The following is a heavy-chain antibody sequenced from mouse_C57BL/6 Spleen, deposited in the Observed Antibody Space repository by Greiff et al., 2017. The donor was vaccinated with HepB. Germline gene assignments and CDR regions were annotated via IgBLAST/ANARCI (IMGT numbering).Heavy chain of an antibody. D-gene: IGHD2-4*01. Sequence: VQLQQSGAELVRPGASVKLSCTASGFNIKDDYMHWVKQRPEQGLEWIGWIDPENGDTEYASKFQGKATITADTSSNTAYLQLSSLTSEDTAVYYCTTFYDYDEEFAYWGQGTLVTVSA. V-gene: IGHV14-4*01. CDR3: TTFYDYDEEFAY. CDR2: IDPENGDT. J-gene: IGHJ3*01. CDR1: GFNIKDDY.